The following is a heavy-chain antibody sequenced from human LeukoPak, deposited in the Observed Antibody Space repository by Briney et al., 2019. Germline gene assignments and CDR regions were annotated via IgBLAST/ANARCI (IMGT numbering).Heavy chain of an antibody. J-gene: IGHJ6*04. D-gene: IGHD3-3*01. CDR3: AKALSYDPSLMDV. V-gene: IGHV3-30*02. Sequence: PGGSLRLSCAASGFTFSSYGMHWVRQAPGKGLEWVAFIRYDGSNKYYADSVKGRFTISRDNSKNTLYLQMNSLRAEDTAVYYCAKALSYDPSLMDVWGKGTTVTVSS. CDR1: GFTFSSYG. CDR2: IRYDGSNK.